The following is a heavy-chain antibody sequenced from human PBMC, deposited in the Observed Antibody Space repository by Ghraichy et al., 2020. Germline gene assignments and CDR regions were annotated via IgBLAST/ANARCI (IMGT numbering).Heavy chain of an antibody. J-gene: IGHJ4*02. V-gene: IGHV3-7*03. CDR1: GFTFSISW. CDR3: ARETTADGDRSGWVG. Sequence: GGSLRLSCVGSGFTFSISWMSWVRQAPGKGLEWVANVKEDGSEKHYVDSVKGRFTISRDNAKNSLFLQMNSLRAEDTAVYYCARETTADGDRSGWVGGGQGSLVIV. D-gene: IGHD6-19*01. CDR2: VKEDGSEK.